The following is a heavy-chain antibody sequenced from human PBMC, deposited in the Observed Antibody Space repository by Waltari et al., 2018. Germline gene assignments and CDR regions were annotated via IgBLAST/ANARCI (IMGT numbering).Heavy chain of an antibody. D-gene: IGHD2-21*01. V-gene: IGHV3-74*03. CDR1: GFTFSPYW. J-gene: IGHJ5*02. CDR2: FNTDGSRR. CDR3: GTFEAEAS. Sequence: EAQVVECGGGLVQRGGSLRLSCTASGFTFSPYWMLWFRQAPGEGLVWISGFNTDGSRRKYADPVKGRFTISRDNARQTVHLQMNSLRPEDTAVYYCGTFEAEASWGQGTLVTVSS.